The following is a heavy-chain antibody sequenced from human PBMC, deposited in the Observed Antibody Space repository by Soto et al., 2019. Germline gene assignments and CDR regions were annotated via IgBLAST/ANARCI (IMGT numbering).Heavy chain of an antibody. V-gene: IGHV4-30-4*01. D-gene: IGHD1-7*01. CDR3: ARVGYNWNYRWFDP. CDR2: IYYSGSA. CDR1: GGSISSGDYY. J-gene: IGHJ5*02. Sequence: SITCTVSGGSISSGDYYWSWIRQPPGKGLEYIGYIYYSGSAYYNPSLKSRVTISVDTSKNQFSLKLTSVTAADTAVYYCARVGYNWNYRWFDPWGQGTLVTVSS.